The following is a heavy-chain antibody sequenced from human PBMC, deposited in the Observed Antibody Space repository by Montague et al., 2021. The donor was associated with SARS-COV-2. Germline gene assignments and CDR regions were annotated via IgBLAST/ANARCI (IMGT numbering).Heavy chain of an antibody. J-gene: IGHJ6*03. CDR2: INHSGSA. CDR1: GGSFSGYY. V-gene: IGHV4-34*01. Sequence: SETLSLTCAVYGGSFSGYYWSWIRQPPGKGLEWIGEINHSGSANYNPSLKRRVTISVDTSKNQFSLKLNSVTAADTAVYYCARLGEGVVPAPILGVGPYYTYFYVDVWGKGATVTVSS. CDR3: ARLGEGVVPAPILGVGPYYTYFYVDV. D-gene: IGHD2-2*02.